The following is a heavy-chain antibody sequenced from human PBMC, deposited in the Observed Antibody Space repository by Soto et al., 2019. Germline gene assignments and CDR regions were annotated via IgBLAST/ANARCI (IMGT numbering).Heavy chain of an antibody. Sequence: GPTLVNPTQTLTLTCTFSGVSVSTILGCGGGIRQPPGKALEWLALIYWNDDKRYSPSLKSRLTITKDTSKNQVVLTMTNMDPVDTATYYCAHKSDYYDSSGWLDYFDYWGQGTLVTVSS. CDR3: AHKSDYYDSSGWLDYFDY. D-gene: IGHD3-22*01. V-gene: IGHV2-5*01. CDR1: GVSVSTILGC. CDR2: IYWNDDK. J-gene: IGHJ4*02.